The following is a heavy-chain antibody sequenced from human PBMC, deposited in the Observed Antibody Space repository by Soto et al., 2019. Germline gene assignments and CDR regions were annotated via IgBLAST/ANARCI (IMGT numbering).Heavy chain of an antibody. J-gene: IGHJ6*02. V-gene: IGHV3-11*06. CDR2: ISSSSSYT. CDR1: GFTFSDYY. D-gene: IGHD5-18*01. Sequence: GGSLRLSCAASGFTFSDYYMSWIRQAPGKGLEWVSYISSSSSYTNYADSVKGRFTISRDNAKSSLYLQMNSLRAEDTAVYYCARDRLDTDMVRMYYGMDVWGQGTTVTVSS. CDR3: ARDRLDTDMVRMYYGMDV.